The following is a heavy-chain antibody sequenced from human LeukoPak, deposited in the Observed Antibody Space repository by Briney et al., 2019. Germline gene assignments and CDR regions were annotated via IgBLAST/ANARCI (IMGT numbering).Heavy chain of an antibody. CDR1: GFTVSSNY. V-gene: IGHV3-53*01. J-gene: IGHJ5*02. D-gene: IGHD3-22*01. Sequence: GGSLRLSCAASGFTVSSNYMSWVRQAPGKGLEWVSVIYSGGSTYYADSVKGRSTISRDNSKNTLYLQMNSLRAEDTAVYYCAREINYYDSSGYNPYNWFDPWGQGTLVTVSS. CDR3: AREINYYDSSGYNPYNWFDP. CDR2: IYSGGST.